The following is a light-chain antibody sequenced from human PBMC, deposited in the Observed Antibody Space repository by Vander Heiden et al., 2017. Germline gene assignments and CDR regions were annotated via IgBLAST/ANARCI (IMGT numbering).Light chain of an antibody. V-gene: IGKV3-15*01. J-gene: IGKJ2*01. CDR3: QQDNDWPPYT. CDR2: GAS. CDR1: QSVRSN. Sequence: EIVMTQSPATLSVSPGERATLSCRASQSVRSNLAWYQQKPGQAPRLLIYGASTRATGIPARFSGSGYGTEFTLTISSLQSEDFAVYYCQQDNDWPPYTFGQGTKLEIK.